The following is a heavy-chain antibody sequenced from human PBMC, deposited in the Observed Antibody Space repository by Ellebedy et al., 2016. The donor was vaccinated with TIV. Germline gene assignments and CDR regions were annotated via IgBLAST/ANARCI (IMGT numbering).Heavy chain of an antibody. D-gene: IGHD3-22*01. J-gene: IGHJ4*02. Sequence: GGSLRLSXAASGFTFSNAWMSWVRQAPGKGLEWVGRIKSKTDGGTTDYAAPVKGRFTISRDDSKNTLYLQMNSLKTEDTAVYYCTTDRVDPPLYDSSGYYRDYWGQGTLVTVSS. CDR3: TTDRVDPPLYDSSGYYRDY. V-gene: IGHV3-15*01. CDR2: IKSKTDGGTT. CDR1: GFTFSNAW.